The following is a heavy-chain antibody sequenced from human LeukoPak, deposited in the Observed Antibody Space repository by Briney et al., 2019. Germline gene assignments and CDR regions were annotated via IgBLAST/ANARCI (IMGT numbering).Heavy chain of an antibody. J-gene: IGHJ4*02. CDR3: AKDMGYYYDSSGTRAFDY. V-gene: IGHV3-23*01. CDR1: GFTFSTFA. CDR2: ISGSGVDT. Sequence: GGSLRLSCAASGFTFSTFAMSWVRQAPGKGLEWVSAISGSGVDTHYADSVKGRFTISRDNSKNSLYLQMNSLRAEDTALYYCAKDMGYYYDSSGTRAFDYWGQGTLVTVSS. D-gene: IGHD3-22*01.